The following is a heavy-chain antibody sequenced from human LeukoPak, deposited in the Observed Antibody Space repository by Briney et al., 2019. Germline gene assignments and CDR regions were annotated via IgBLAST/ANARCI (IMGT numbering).Heavy chain of an antibody. J-gene: IGHJ4*02. Sequence: TLSLTCTVSGGSISSGGYYWSWIRQHPGKGLEWIGYIYYSGSTYYNPSLKSRVTISVDTSKNQFSLKLSSVTAADTAVYYCARVLRYDYYDRPGPARGFDYWGQGTLVTVSS. CDR2: IYYSGST. CDR3: ARVLRYDYYDRPGPARGFDY. CDR1: GGSISSGGYY. D-gene: IGHD3-22*01. V-gene: IGHV4-31*03.